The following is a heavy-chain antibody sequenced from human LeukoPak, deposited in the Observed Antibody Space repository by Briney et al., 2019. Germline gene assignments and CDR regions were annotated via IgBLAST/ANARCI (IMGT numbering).Heavy chain of an antibody. CDR2: ISGSGGST. V-gene: IGHV3-23*01. Sequence: GGSLRLSCAASGFTFSSYAMSWVRQAPGKGLEWVSAISGSGGSTYYADSVKGRFTISRDNSKNTLYLQMNSLRAEDTAVYYCARRWGSSGWPFDYWGQGTLVTVSS. CDR1: GFTFSSYA. J-gene: IGHJ4*02. D-gene: IGHD6-19*01. CDR3: ARRWGSSGWPFDY.